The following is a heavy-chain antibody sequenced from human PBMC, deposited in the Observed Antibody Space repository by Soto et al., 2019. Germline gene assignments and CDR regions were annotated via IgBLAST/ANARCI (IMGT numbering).Heavy chain of an antibody. CDR1: GYTFTNYW. J-gene: IGHJ4*02. D-gene: IGHD3-10*01. Sequence: PGGSLQLSCHVSGYTFTNYWIGWVRQMPGKGLEWMGIIYPGDSETRYSPSFQGQVTMSADKSISTAYLQWSSLKASDSAMYYCARKYYYGAGTLDYWGQGTLV. CDR2: IYPGDSET. V-gene: IGHV5-51*01. CDR3: ARKYYYGAGTLDY.